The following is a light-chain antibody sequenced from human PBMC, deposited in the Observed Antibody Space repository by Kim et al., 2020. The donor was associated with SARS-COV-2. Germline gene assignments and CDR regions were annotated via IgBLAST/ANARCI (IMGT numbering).Light chain of an antibody. V-gene: IGKV3-15*01. Sequence: SPGERATLSCRASQSVSNNLAWYQHKPGQPPRLLIYGASSRATGVPARFSGSGSVTDFTLTVSSLQSEDFAVYYCHQYNDWPPGDTFGQGTKLEI. CDR3: HQYNDWPPGDT. J-gene: IGKJ2*01. CDR2: GAS. CDR1: QSVSNN.